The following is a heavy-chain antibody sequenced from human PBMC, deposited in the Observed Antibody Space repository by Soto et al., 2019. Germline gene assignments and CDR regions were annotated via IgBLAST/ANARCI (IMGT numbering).Heavy chain of an antibody. Sequence: ESLKISCKGSGYTFTNYWIGRVRQMPGKGLEWMGIIYPGDSDTKYNPSFQGQVTISADKSITTTYLQWSSLKASDTAIYYCGASNLYYGMAVWGQVSTVPGSS. V-gene: IGHV5-51*01. CDR2: IYPGDSDT. CDR1: GYTFTNYW. CDR3: GASNLYYGMAV. J-gene: IGHJ6*02.